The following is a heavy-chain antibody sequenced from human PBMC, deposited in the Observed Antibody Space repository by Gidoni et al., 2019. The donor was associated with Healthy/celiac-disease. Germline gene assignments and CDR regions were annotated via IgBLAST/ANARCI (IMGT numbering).Heavy chain of an antibody. V-gene: IGHV2-5*02. J-gene: IGHJ5*02. Sequence: QITLKESGPTLVKPTQTLTLTCTFSGFSLSTSGGGVGWIRQPPGKALEWLALIYWDDDKRYSPSLKSRLTITKDTSKNQVVLTMTNMDPVDTATYYCAHSVAYCGGDCYTAFGWFDPWGQGTLVTVSS. CDR2: IYWDDDK. CDR1: GFSLSTSGGG. CDR3: AHSVAYCGGDCYTAFGWFDP. D-gene: IGHD2-21*01.